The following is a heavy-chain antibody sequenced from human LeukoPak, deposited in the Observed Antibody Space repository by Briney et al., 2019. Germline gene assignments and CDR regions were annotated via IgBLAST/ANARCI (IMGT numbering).Heavy chain of an antibody. CDR1: GFTFSSYS. Sequence: GGSLRLSCAASGFTFSSYSMNWVRQAPGKGLEWVSSISSSSSYIYYADSVKGRFTISRDNAKNSLYLQMNSLRAEDTAVYYCAKDRGWFGGSLANFDSWGQGTLVTVSS. D-gene: IGHD3-10*01. CDR3: AKDRGWFGGSLANFDS. V-gene: IGHV3-21*04. J-gene: IGHJ4*02. CDR2: ISSSSSYI.